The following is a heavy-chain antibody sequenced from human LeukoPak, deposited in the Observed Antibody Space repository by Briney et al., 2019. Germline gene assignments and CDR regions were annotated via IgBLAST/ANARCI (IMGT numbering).Heavy chain of an antibody. CDR2: ARAGPTET. Sequence: ASVKLSCTASGYTFTAYAVHWGRHAPGQSLEWMGWARAGPTETPYSQKFQGRVTITRDTSASTAYMQLSSLRSEDKAVYYCARDGSYYPYWGQGTLVTVSS. J-gene: IGHJ4*02. V-gene: IGHV1-3*01. CDR1: GYTFTAYA. CDR3: ARDGSYYPY. D-gene: IGHD3-10*01.